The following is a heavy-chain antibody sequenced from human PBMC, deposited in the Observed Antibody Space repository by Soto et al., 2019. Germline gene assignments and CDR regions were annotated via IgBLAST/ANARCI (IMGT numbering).Heavy chain of an antibody. CDR1: GCTISSYW. V-gene: IGHV3-7*03. Sequence: GGSLRLSCAASGCTISSYWMSWVRQAPGKGLEWVANIKQDGSEEYYVDSVKGRFTISRDNAKNSLFLQMNSLRAEDTAMYYCAREIMVLMVYASPHNWFDPWGQGTLVTVSS. CDR2: IKQDGSEE. D-gene: IGHD2-8*01. CDR3: AREIMVLMVYASPHNWFDP. J-gene: IGHJ5*02.